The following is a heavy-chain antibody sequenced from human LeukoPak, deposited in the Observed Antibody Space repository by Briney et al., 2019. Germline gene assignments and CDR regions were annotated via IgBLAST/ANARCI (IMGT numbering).Heavy chain of an antibody. CDR3: AGGIRMVRGIGNWFDP. V-gene: IGHV3-15*01. CDR2: IKSKNDGGTT. CDR1: GFTFTNAW. Sequence: PGGSLRLSCAASGFTFTNAWMSWVRQAPGKGLEWVGRIKSKNDGGTTDYAAPVKGRFTISRDDSKNTLYLQLNSLRPEDTAVYYCAGGIRMVRGIGNWFDPWGQGTLVTVSS. D-gene: IGHD3-10*01. J-gene: IGHJ5*02.